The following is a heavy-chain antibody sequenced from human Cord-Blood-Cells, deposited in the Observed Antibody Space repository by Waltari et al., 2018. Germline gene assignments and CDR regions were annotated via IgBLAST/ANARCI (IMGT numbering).Heavy chain of an antibody. J-gene: IGHJ4*02. CDR2: IVVGSGNT. V-gene: IGHV1-58*01. CDR1: GFTFTSSA. Sequence: QMQLVQSGPEVKKHGNSVKVSCKASGFTFTSSAVQWVRQARGQRLEWIGWIVVGSGNTNYAQKFQERVTITRDMSTSTAYMELSSLRSEDTAVYYCAAYYYDSSGYYDWQYYFDYWGQGTLVTVSS. CDR3: AAYYYDSSGYYDWQYYFDY. D-gene: IGHD3-22*01.